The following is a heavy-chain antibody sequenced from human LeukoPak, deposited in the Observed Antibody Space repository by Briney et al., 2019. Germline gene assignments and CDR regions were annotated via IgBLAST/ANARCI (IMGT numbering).Heavy chain of an antibody. Sequence: GGSLRLSCKGSGYSFTSYWIGWVRQMPGKGLEWMGIIYPGDSDTRYSPSFQGQVTISADKSISTAYLQWSSLKASDTAMYYCARLAYSSSYWFDPWGQGTLVTVSS. J-gene: IGHJ5*02. D-gene: IGHD6-6*01. CDR3: ARLAYSSSYWFDP. CDR2: IYPGDSDT. V-gene: IGHV5-51*01. CDR1: GYSFTSYW.